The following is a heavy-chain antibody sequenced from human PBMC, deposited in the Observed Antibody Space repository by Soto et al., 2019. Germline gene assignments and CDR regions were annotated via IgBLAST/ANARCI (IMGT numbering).Heavy chain of an antibody. CDR2: INHSGRT. V-gene: IGHV4-34*01. J-gene: IGHJ3*02. Sequence: SETLSLTCVVSGGSFSGYSWSWTRQPPGKGLEWIGEINHSGRTKYNPSLKSRVTTSVDTSKNQFSLKLNSVTAADTAVYYCASPNDAFDIWGQGTMVTVSS. CDR1: GGSFSGYS. CDR3: ASPNDAFDI.